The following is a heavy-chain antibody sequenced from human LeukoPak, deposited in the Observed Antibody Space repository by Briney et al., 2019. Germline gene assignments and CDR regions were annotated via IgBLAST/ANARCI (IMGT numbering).Heavy chain of an antibody. CDR3: AKDRGSSSWYYHNWFDP. CDR1: GSTSTNYA. V-gene: IGHV3-23*01. CDR2: ISVSVGRT. D-gene: IGHD6-13*01. Sequence: RRSLRLSCAPSGSTSTNYATSWVRHAPERGMEWVSAISVSVGRTYYADSVKGRFTSSRDNSKNTLYPQMNGLRAEDTAVYYCAKDRGSSSWYYHNWFDPWGQGTLVTVSS. J-gene: IGHJ5*02.